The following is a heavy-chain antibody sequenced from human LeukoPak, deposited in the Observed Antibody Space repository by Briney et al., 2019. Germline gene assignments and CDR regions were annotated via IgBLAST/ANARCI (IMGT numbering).Heavy chain of an antibody. CDR3: ARDLGRAYSWFDP. J-gene: IGHJ5*02. CDR1: GFTFGGSA. CDR2: ISWNSGSQ. Sequence: GGSLRLSCAASGFTFGGSAMHWVRQAPGKGLEWVSAISWNSGSQRYADCVQGRFTISRDNAKNTLYLQMNSLRAEDTAVYYCARDLGRAYSWFDPWGQGTLVTVSS. D-gene: IGHD3-16*01. V-gene: IGHV3-9*01.